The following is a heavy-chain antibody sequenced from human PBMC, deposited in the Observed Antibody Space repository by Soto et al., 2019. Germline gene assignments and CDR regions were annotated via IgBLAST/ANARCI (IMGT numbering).Heavy chain of an antibody. CDR2: IIPIFGTA. J-gene: IGHJ6*02. V-gene: IGHV1-69*13. CDR3: ARGRGYSGDDHYYYFDMDV. D-gene: IGHD5-12*01. CDR1: GGTFSSYA. Sequence: ASVKVSCKAPGGTFSSYAISWVRQAPGQGLEWMGGIIPIFGTANYAQKFQGRVTISVDESTSTAYMELSSLRSEDTAVYYCARGRGYSGDDHYYYFDMDVWGQGTTVTVSS.